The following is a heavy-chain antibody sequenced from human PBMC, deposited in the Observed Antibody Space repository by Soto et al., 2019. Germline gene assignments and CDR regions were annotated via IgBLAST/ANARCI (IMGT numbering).Heavy chain of an antibody. D-gene: IGHD5-12*01. CDR3: VRGAVATVWPFNM. J-gene: IGHJ3*02. Sequence: EVQLVESGGGLVQPGGSLRLSCAASGFTFSSYWMHWVRQAPGKGLVWVSRINSDGSSTAYADSVKGRLTISRDNAKSTLYLQMNSLRAEDTALYYCVRGAVATVWPFNMWGQGTMVTVSS. V-gene: IGHV3-74*01. CDR1: GFTFSSYW. CDR2: INSDGSST.